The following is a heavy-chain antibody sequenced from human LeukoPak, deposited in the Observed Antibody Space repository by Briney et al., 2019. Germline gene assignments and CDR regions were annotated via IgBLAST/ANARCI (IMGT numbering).Heavy chain of an antibody. CDR2: MNPNSGNT. D-gene: IGHD6-13*01. CDR1: GYTFISYY. V-gene: IGHV1-8*02. Sequence: GASMKVSCKASGYTFISYYINWVRQAPGQGLEWMGWMNPNSGNTGYAQKFQGRVTMTRNTSISTAYMELSSLRSEDTAVYYCARAEVSSSWYGDYYYYYMDVWGKGTTVTISS. J-gene: IGHJ6*03. CDR3: ARAEVSSSWYGDYYYYYMDV.